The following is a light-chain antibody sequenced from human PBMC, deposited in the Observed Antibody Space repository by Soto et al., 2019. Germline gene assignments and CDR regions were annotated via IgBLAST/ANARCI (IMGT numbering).Light chain of an antibody. CDR2: GAS. CDR3: QQRSKWT. Sequence: EIVMTQSPATLSVSPGERATLSCRASQSVGSNLAWYQQKPGQAPRLLIYGASTRATGIPARFSGSGSGTEFTLTISSLQSEDFAIYYCQQRSKWTFGQGTKVEIK. CDR1: QSVGSN. V-gene: IGKV3-15*01. J-gene: IGKJ1*01.